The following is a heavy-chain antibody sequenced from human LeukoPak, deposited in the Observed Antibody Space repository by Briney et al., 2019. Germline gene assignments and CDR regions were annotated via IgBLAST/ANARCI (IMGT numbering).Heavy chain of an antibody. CDR2: IKQDGSEK. V-gene: IGHV3-7*03. CDR3: AKVGSSGKNLDY. Sequence: GGSLRLSCAASGFTFSSYWMSWVRQAPGKGLEWVANIKQDGSEKYYVDSVKGRFTISRDNAKNSLYLQMNSLRAEDTALYYCAKVGSSGKNLDYWGQGTLVTVSS. D-gene: IGHD5-18*01. J-gene: IGHJ4*02. CDR1: GFTFSSYW.